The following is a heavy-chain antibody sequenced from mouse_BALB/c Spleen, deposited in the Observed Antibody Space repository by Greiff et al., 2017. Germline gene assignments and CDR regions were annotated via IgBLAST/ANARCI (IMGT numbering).Heavy chain of an antibody. CDR1: GFNIKDTY. Sequence: GQLQQSGAELVKPGASVKLSCTASGFNIKDTYMHWVKQRPEQGLEWIGRIDPANGNTKYDPKFQGKATITADTSSNTAYLQLSSLTSEDTAVYYCARDYGSLFDYWGQGTTLTVSS. D-gene: IGHD1-1*01. CDR3: ARDYGSLFDY. V-gene: IGHV14-3*02. J-gene: IGHJ2*01. CDR2: IDPANGNT.